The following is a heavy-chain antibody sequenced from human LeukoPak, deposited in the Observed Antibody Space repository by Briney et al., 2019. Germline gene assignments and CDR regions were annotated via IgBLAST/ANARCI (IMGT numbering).Heavy chain of an antibody. J-gene: IGHJ4*02. CDR2: INAGNGNT. CDR1: GYTFTSYG. Sequence: SVKVSCKASGYTFTSYGISWVRQAPGQGLEWMGWINAGNGNTKYSQKFQGRVTITRDTSASTAYMELSSLRSEDTAVYYCARDDYAHSFAYWGQGPLVTVS. CDR3: ARDDYAHSFAY. D-gene: IGHD4-17*01. V-gene: IGHV1-3*01.